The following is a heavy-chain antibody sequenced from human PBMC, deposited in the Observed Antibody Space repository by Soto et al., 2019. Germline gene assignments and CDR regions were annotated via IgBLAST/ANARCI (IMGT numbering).Heavy chain of an antibody. J-gene: IGHJ2*01. Sequence: QVQLVESGGGVVQPGRSLRLSCAGSGFTFSTYGMHWVRQAPGKGLEWVAVISYDGNNKYYADSVKGRFSISRDNSNITLYLQMNSLRVEDTAVYYCAKSLGGWYGDLWGRGTLVTVSS. CDR2: ISYDGNNK. D-gene: IGHD3-16*01. CDR1: GFTFSTYG. CDR3: AKSLGGWYGDL. V-gene: IGHV3-30*18.